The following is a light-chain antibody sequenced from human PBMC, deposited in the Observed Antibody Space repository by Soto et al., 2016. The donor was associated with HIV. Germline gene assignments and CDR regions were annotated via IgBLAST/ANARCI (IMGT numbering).Light chain of an antibody. V-gene: IGKV1-5*03. CDR2: KAS. J-gene: IGKJ1*01. Sequence: DIQMTQSPSTLSASVGDRVTITCRASQSISSWLAWYQQKPGKAPKLLIYKASSLEGGVPSRFSGSGSGTEFTLTISSLQPDDFATYYCQQYNSYSRTFGQGTKVE. CDR3: QQYNSYSRT. CDR1: QSISSW.